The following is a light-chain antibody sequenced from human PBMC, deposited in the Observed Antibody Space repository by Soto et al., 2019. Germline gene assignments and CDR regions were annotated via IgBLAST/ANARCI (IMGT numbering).Light chain of an antibody. CDR1: SSDVGSYNL. J-gene: IGLJ2*01. Sequence: QSALTQPASVSGSPGQSITISCTGTSSDVGSYNLVSWYQQHPGKAPKLMIYEGSKRPSGVSNRCSGSKSGNTASLTISGLQAEDEADYYCCSYAGSSTFEGVFGGGTQLTVL. CDR3: CSYAGSSTFEGV. CDR2: EGS. V-gene: IGLV2-23*03.